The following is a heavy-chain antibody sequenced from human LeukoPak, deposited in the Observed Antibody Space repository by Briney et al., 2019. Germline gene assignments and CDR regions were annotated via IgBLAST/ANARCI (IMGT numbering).Heavy chain of an antibody. CDR1: GFTFRSYW. J-gene: IGHJ4*02. CDR2: LSGGGDSR. V-gene: IGHV3-23*01. CDR3: AKAVRSMVTGGGYFDS. Sequence: GSLRLSCAASGFTFRSYWMTWVRQAPGKGLEWVSSLSGGGDSRYYADSVMGRFTISRDNSKNTLYLQMNSLRAEDTAVYYCAKAVRSMVTGGGYFDSWGQGTLVTVSS. D-gene: IGHD3-10*01.